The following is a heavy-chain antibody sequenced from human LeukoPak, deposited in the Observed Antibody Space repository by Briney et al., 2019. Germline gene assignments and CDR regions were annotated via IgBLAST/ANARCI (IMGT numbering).Heavy chain of an antibody. J-gene: IGHJ6*03. Sequence: GGSLRLSCAASGFTFRSFTMHWVRQAPGRGLEYVSAITRNGGSTYYANSVKGRFTISRDNAKNSLYLQMNSLRAEDTAVYYCARDPYSGSYGNYYYYFMDVWGKGTTVTISS. V-gene: IGHV3-64*01. CDR3: ARDPYSGSYGNYYYYFMDV. CDR1: GFTFRSFT. D-gene: IGHD1-26*01. CDR2: ITRNGGST.